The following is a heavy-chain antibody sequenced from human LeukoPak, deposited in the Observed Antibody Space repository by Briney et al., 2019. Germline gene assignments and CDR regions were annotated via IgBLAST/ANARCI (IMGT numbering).Heavy chain of an antibody. CDR2: INPSGGST. D-gene: IGHD3-22*01. J-gene: IGHJ6*02. Sequence: GASVKVSCKASGYTFTSYYMHWVRQARGQGLEWMGIINPSGGSTSYAQKFQGRVTMTRDTSTSTVYMELSSLRSEDTAVYYCARDLVVVSNYYYYGMDVWGQGTTVTVSS. CDR3: ARDLVVVSNYYYYGMDV. CDR1: GYTFTSYY. V-gene: IGHV1-46*01.